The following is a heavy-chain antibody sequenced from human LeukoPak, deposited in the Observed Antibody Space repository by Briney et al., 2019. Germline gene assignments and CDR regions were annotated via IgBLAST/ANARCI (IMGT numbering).Heavy chain of an antibody. CDR3: ARILGPDWFDP. Sequence: SVKDSCKASGGTFSSYVISWVRQAPGQGLEWMGGIIPIFGTANYAQKFQGRVTITADKSTSTAYMELSSLRSEDTAVYYCARILGPDWFDPWGQGTLVTVSS. J-gene: IGHJ5*02. V-gene: IGHV1-69*06. D-gene: IGHD7-27*01. CDR1: GGTFSSYV. CDR2: IIPIFGTA.